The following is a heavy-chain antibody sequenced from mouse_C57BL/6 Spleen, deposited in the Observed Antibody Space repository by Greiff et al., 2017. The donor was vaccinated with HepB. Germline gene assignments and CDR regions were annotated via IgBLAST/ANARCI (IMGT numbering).Heavy chain of an antibody. D-gene: IGHD1-1*01. CDR2: IDPEDGET. V-gene: IGHV14-2*01. Sequence: VHVKQSGAELVKPGASVKLSCTASGFNIKDYYMHWVKQRTEQGLEWIGRIDPEDGETKYAPKFQGKATITADTSSNTAYLQLSSLTSEDTAVYYCARSHGSSYGWFAYWGQGTLVTVSA. CDR3: ARSHGSSYGWFAY. J-gene: IGHJ3*01. CDR1: GFNIKDYY.